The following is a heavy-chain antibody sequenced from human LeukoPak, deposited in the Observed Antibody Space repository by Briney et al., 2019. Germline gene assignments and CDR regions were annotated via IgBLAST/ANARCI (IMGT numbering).Heavy chain of an antibody. J-gene: IGHJ4*02. D-gene: IGHD4-23*01. CDR1: GYTFTSYG. Sequence: ASVKVPCKASGYTFTSYGISWVRQAPGQGLEWMGWISAYNGNTNYAQKVQGRVTMTTDTSTSTAYMELRSLRSDDTAVYYCARDFGNYGGNSEYFDYWGQGSLVTVSS. V-gene: IGHV1-18*01. CDR2: ISAYNGNT. CDR3: ARDFGNYGGNSEYFDY.